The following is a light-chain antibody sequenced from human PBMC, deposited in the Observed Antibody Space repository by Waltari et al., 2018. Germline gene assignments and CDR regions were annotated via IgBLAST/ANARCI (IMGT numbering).Light chain of an antibody. CDR3: QQSYSAPRT. CDR1: QSISSY. Sequence: DIQMTQSPSSLSASVGDRVTITCRASQSISSYFNWYQQKPGKAPNLLIYAASSLQSGVPSRFSGSGSGTDFTLTISSLQPEDFATYHCQQSYSAPRTFGQGTKLEI. J-gene: IGKJ2*01. V-gene: IGKV1-39*01. CDR2: AAS.